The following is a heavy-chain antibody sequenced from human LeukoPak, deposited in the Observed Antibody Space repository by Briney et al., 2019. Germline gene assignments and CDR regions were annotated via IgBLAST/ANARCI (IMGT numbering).Heavy chain of an antibody. CDR2: IYYSGST. Sequence: SETLSLTCDVHGGSLNDYCWTWIRQPPGKGLEWIGSIYYSGSTYYNPSLKSRVTISVDTSKNQFSLKLSSVTAADTAVYYCARDIRSSGYYDYWGQGTLVTVSS. V-gene: IGHV4-34*01. J-gene: IGHJ4*02. D-gene: IGHD3-22*01. CDR3: ARDIRSSGYYDY. CDR1: GGSLNDYC.